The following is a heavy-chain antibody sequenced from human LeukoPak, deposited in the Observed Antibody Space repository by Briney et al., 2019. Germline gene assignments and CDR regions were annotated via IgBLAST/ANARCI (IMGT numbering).Heavy chain of an antibody. J-gene: IGHJ4*02. D-gene: IGHD3-10*01. CDR3: ARHYYGSGTYLDS. CDR2: ISTSGTGP. Sequence: GGSLRLSCAAPGFTFSSCSMSWVRQAPGKGLEWVSAISTSGTGPQYADSVKGRFTISRDNSRDTLFLQMNTLGAEDTAVYFCARHYYGSGTYLDSWGQGTLVTVSS. V-gene: IGHV3-23*01. CDR1: GFTFSSCS.